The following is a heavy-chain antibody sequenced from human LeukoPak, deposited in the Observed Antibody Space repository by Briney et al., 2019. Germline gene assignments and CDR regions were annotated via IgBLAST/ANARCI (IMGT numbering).Heavy chain of an antibody. CDR3: ARAGAIS. D-gene: IGHD3-10*01. Sequence: GGSLRLSCAASGFTFSSYAMSWVRQAPGEGLEWVSSISDSGGSTYYADSEKGRFTISRDNSKNTLFLQMNSLRAEDTATYYCARAGAISWGQGTLVTVSS. J-gene: IGHJ4*02. V-gene: IGHV3-23*01. CDR2: ISDSGGST. CDR1: GFTFSSYA.